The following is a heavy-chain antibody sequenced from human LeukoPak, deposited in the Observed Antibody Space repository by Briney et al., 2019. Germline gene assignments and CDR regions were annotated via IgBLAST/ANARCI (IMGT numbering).Heavy chain of an antibody. CDR3: TTKGIKLGYCSGGSCLDAL. CDR1: GFTFSNAW. V-gene: IGHV3-15*01. Sequence: GGSLRLSCAASGFTFSNAWMSWVRQAPGKGLEWVGRIKSKTDGGTTDYAAPVKGRFTISRDDSKNTLYLQMNSLKTEDTAVYYCTTKGIKLGYCSGGSCLDALWGQGTLVTVSS. J-gene: IGHJ4*02. D-gene: IGHD2-15*01. CDR2: IKSKTDGGTT.